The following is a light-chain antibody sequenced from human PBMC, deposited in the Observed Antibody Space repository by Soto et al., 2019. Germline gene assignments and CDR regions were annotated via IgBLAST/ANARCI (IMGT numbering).Light chain of an antibody. J-gene: IGKJ1*01. V-gene: IGKV1-5*01. CDR2: DVS. CDR3: QQYHVYSPWT. CDR1: QSISSW. Sequence: EIQMTQSPSTLSASVGDRVTITCRASQSISSWLAWYQQKPGKAPKLLIDDVSTLESGVPSRFSGSGSGTEFTLTITSLQPDDFATYYCQQYHVYSPWTFGQGTKVDIK.